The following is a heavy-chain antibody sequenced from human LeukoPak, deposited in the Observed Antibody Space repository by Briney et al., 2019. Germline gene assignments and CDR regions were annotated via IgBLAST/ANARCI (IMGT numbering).Heavy chain of an antibody. Sequence: PGGSLRLSCAASGFTFRDYAMYWVRQAPGKGLENVSVISTDGSRIYYADSVKGRFTISRDNFKNTLYLQMGSLRAEDMAFYYCTRGVAISTSGWYDTFDYWGQGALVTVSS. V-gene: IGHV3-64*02. CDR2: ISTDGSRI. CDR1: GFTFRDYA. D-gene: IGHD6-19*01. CDR3: TRGVAISTSGWYDTFDY. J-gene: IGHJ4*02.